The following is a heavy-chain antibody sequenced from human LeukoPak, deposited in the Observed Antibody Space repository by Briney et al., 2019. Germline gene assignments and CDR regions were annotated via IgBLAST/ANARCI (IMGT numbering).Heavy chain of an antibody. CDR3: ASGDYGDYGWDFDY. CDR2: I. J-gene: IGHJ4*02. Sequence: GGSLRLSCAASGFTFSDYNMNWVRQAPGKGLEWVYIYYADSVKGRFTISRHNSRNTLYLQMNSLRAEDTAVYYCASGDYGDYGWDFDYWGQGTLVTVSS. CDR1: GFTFSDYN. V-gene: IGHV3-53*04. D-gene: IGHD4-17*01.